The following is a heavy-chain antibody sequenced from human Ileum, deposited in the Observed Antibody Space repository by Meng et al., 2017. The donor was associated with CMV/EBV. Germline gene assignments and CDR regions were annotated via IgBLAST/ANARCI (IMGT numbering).Heavy chain of an antibody. CDR1: GYSFSSFG. Sequence: SGYSFSSFGISWVRQAPGQGLEWMGWISGYNGDTDSEEKFRDRVTMTMDTSTNTAYLDVRSLRSDDTAVYYCARDLFGSYPQGGAGYWGQGTLVTVSS. J-gene: IGHJ4*02. CDR3: ARDLFGSYPQGGAGY. CDR2: ISGYNGDT. D-gene: IGHD3-10*01. V-gene: IGHV1-18*01.